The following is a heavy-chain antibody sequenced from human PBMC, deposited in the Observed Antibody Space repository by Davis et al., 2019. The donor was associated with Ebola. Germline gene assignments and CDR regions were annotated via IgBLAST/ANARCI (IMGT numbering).Heavy chain of an antibody. D-gene: IGHD6-19*01. CDR1: GGSLSGYY. CDR3: AGIRGQGLED. Sequence: PSETLSLTCAVYGGSLSGYYWTWTRQSPGKGLEWIGEINHSGRTNYNPSLKRRVTISLHTSKNQFSLKLSSVTAADTALYSCAGIRGQGLEDWGQGTLVTVSS. CDR2: INHSGRT. V-gene: IGHV4-34*01. J-gene: IGHJ4*02.